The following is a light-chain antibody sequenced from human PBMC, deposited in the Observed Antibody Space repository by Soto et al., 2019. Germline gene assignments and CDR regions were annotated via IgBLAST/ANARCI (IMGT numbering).Light chain of an antibody. CDR3: QQYYSTPLA. CDR2: WAS. CDR1: QSVLYSSNNKNY. J-gene: IGKJ1*01. Sequence: DIVMTQSPDSLAVSLGERATINCKSSQSVLYSSNNKNYFAWYQQKPRHPPKLLIYWASTRESGVPDRFSGSRSGTDFTLTISSLQAEDVAVYYCQQYYSTPLAFGQGTKVEIK. V-gene: IGKV4-1*01.